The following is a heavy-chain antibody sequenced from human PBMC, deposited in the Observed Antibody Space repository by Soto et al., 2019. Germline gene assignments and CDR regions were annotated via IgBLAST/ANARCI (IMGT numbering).Heavy chain of an antibody. D-gene: IGHD6-19*01. J-gene: IGHJ6*02. Sequence: QVQLVQSGAEVKKPGASVKVSCKASGYTFTGYYIHWVRQAPGQGLEWMGWINPNSGGTNYAQNLQGRVTMTSDTSITTAYMELGSLRSDDTAVYYCARSIAVALYGMDVWGQGTTVTVSS. V-gene: IGHV1-2*02. CDR1: GYTFTGYY. CDR3: ARSIAVALYGMDV. CDR2: INPNSGGT.